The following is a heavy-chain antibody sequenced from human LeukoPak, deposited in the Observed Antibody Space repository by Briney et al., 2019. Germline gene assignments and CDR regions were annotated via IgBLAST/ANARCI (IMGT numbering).Heavy chain of an antibody. V-gene: IGHV3-48*01. CDR3: ARVRGSGYSYGYAFDI. D-gene: IGHD5-18*01. J-gene: IGHJ3*02. Sequence: GXXXLXXAAXXFXXXSYXXXXVRQAPGKGXEWVXYISSSSSTIYYADSVKGRFTISRDNSKNTLYLQMNSLRAEDTAVYYCARVRGSGYSYGYAFDIWGQGTMVTVSS. CDR2: ISSSSSTI. CDR1: XFXXXSYX.